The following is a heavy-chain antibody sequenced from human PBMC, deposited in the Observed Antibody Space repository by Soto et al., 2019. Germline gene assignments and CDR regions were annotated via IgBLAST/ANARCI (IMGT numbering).Heavy chain of an antibody. V-gene: IGHV4-59*08. CDR3: AGLGGFYEAFDN. D-gene: IGHD3-22*01. CDR1: GDSVNSYY. CDR2: IEDSGST. Sequence: SSETLSLTCTVSGDSVNSYYRDWIRLAPGKGLEWIGYIEDSGSTTYNPSLKSRVSISLDASKNQFSLNLSSVTAADTAVYYCAGLGGFYEAFDNWGQGTLVTVSS. J-gene: IGHJ4*02.